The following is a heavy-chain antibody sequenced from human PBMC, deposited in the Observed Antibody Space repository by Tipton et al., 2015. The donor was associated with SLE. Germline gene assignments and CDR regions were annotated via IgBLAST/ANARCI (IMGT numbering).Heavy chain of an antibody. Sequence: TLSLTCTVSGGSISSSSYYWGWIRQPPGKGLEWIGEINHSGSTNYNPSLKSRVTISVDTSKNQFSLKLSSVTAADTAVYYCARGGPVRYSSSWYFDYWGQGTLVTVSS. CDR1: GGSISSSSYY. D-gene: IGHD6-13*01. V-gene: IGHV4-39*07. CDR2: INHSGST. CDR3: ARGGPVRYSSSWYFDY. J-gene: IGHJ4*02.